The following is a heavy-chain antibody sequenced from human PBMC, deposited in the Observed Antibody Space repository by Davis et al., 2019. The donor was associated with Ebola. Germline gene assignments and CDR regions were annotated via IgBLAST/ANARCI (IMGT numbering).Heavy chain of an antibody. J-gene: IGHJ4*02. Sequence: PGGSLRLSCAASGFTFSSYGMHWVRQAPGKGLEWVAVISYDGSNKYYADSVKGRFTISRDNSKNTLYLQMNSLRAEDTAVYYCAKDPAQRWLQYSFDYWGQGTLVTVSS. CDR3: AKDPAQRWLQYSFDY. V-gene: IGHV3-30*18. CDR2: ISYDGSNK. CDR1: GFTFSSYG. D-gene: IGHD5-24*01.